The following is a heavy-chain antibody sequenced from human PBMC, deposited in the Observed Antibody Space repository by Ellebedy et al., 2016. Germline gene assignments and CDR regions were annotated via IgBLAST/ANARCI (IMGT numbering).Heavy chain of an antibody. CDR1: GFTFSSYG. J-gene: IGHJ4*02. V-gene: IGHV3-33*06. D-gene: IGHD6-13*01. CDR2: IWYDGSNK. CDR3: AKDFEQQPRVAPNDY. Sequence: GGSLRLSCAASGFTFSSYGMHWVRQAPGKGLEWVAVIWYDGSNKYYADSVKGRFTISRDNSKNTLYLQMNSLRAEDTAVYYCAKDFEQQPRVAPNDYWGQGTLVTVSS.